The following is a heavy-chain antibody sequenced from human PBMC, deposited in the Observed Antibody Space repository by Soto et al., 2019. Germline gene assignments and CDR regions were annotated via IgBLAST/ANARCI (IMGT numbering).Heavy chain of an antibody. CDR3: ARGVRTTVTTKEGVFDY. V-gene: IGHV4-34*01. CDR1: GGSFSGYY. J-gene: IGHJ4*02. Sequence: SETLSLTCAVYGGSFSGYYWSWIRQPPGKGLEWIGEINHSGSTNYNPSLKSRVTISVDTSKNQFSLKLSSVTAADTAVYYCARGVRTTVTTKEGVFDYWGQGSLVTVS. CDR2: INHSGST. D-gene: IGHD4-17*01.